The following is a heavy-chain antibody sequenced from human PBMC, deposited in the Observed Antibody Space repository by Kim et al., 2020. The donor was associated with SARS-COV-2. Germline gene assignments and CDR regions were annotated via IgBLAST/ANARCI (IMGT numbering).Heavy chain of an antibody. CDR3: ARDPEGHGYFDY. Sequence: TDAQGFTGRLVFSLDTSVTTAYLQISSLKAEDTAVYYCARDPEGHGYFDYWGQGTLVTVSS. J-gene: IGHJ4*02. V-gene: IGHV7-4-1*02.